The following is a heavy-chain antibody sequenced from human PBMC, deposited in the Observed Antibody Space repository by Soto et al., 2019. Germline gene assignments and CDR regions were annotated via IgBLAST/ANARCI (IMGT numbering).Heavy chain of an antibody. D-gene: IGHD5-12*01. CDR3: AGQMATPDNWFDP. CDR1: GGSISSGDYY. J-gene: IGHJ5*02. CDR2: IYYSGST. Sequence: SSETLSLTCTVSGGSISSGDYYWSWIRQPPGKGLEWIGYIYYSGSTYYNPSLKSRVTISVDTSKNQFSLKLSSVTAADTAVYYCAGQMATPDNWFDPWGQGTLVTV. V-gene: IGHV4-30-4*01.